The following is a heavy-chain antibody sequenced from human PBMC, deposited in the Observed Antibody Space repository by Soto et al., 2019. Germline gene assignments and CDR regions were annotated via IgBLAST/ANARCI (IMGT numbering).Heavy chain of an antibody. D-gene: IGHD2-8*01. V-gene: IGHV1-18*01. Sequence: QVQLVQSGAEVKKPGASVKVSCKASGYTFTSYGISWVRQAPGQGLEWMGWISAYNGNTNYAQKLQGRVTMTTDTXXSTASMELRSLRSDGRAVYYCARDEGVAEAPTFDPWGQGTLVTVSS. CDR1: GYTFTSYG. CDR2: ISAYNGNT. CDR3: ARDEGVAEAPTFDP. J-gene: IGHJ5*02.